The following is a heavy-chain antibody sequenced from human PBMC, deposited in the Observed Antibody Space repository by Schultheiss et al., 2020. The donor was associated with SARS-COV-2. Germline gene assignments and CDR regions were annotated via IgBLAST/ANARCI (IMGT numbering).Heavy chain of an antibody. CDR3: ARRRQDTNAYSYFDS. D-gene: IGHD4-11*01. J-gene: IGHJ4*02. CDR1: GASISSFY. Sequence: SETLSLTCTVSGASISSFYWSWIRQPSGKGLEWIGYIYYSVNSWYNPSLKSRVTISGDASKNQFSLTLNSVTAADTAVYYCARRRQDTNAYSYFDSWGQGTLVTVSS. CDR2: IYYSVNS. V-gene: IGHV4-59*08.